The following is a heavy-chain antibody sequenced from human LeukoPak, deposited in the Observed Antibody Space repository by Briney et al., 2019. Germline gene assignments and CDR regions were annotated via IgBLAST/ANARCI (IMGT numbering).Heavy chain of an antibody. V-gene: IGHV1-2*02. CDR2: ITPSGGT. CDR3: ARGRNIEMTTMSGGSDY. CDR1: GYTFTSYA. J-gene: IGHJ4*02. Sequence: ASVKVSCKASGYTFTSYAIHWVRQAPGQGLEWMGWITPSGGTNYPQKFQGRVSMTRDSSISTAYMDLSDLRSDDTAVYSCARGRNIEMTTMSGGSDYWGQGTLVTVSS. D-gene: IGHD5-24*01.